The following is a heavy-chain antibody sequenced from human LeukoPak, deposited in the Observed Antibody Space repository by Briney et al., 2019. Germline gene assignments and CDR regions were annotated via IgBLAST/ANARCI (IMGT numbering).Heavy chain of an antibody. Sequence: SETLSLTCAVYGGSFSGYYWSWIRQPAGKGLEWIGRIYTSGSTNYNPSLKSRVTMSVDTSKNQFSLKLSSVTAADTAVYYCAREPNPPYFDYWGQGTLVTVSS. J-gene: IGHJ4*02. CDR3: AREPNPPYFDY. CDR1: GGSFSGYY. CDR2: IYTSGST. D-gene: IGHD7-27*01. V-gene: IGHV4-4*07.